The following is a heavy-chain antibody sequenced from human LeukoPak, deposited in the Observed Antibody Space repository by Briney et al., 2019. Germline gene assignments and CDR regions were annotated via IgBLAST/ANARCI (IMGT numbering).Heavy chain of an antibody. CDR1: GGSISSYY. Sequence: SETLSLTCTVSGGSISSYYWNWIRQSPGKGLEWIGYIYYTETSYNPSLKSRVTISADTAKNQFSLKLYSVTAADTAVYYCATRKLGNDYWGQGTLVTVSS. CDR2: IYYTET. V-gene: IGHV4-59*01. D-gene: IGHD7-27*01. CDR3: ATRKLGNDY. J-gene: IGHJ4*02.